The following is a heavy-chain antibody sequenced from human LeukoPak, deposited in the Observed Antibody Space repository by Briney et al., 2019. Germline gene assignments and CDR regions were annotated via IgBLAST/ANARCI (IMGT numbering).Heavy chain of an antibody. CDR2: IYYSGST. J-gene: IGHJ4*02. D-gene: IGHD3-10*01. CDR1: GGSISSYY. V-gene: IGHV4-59*12. CDR3: AVALFTMVRGVIYY. Sequence: SETLSLTCTVSGGSISSYYWSWIRQPPGKGLEWIGYIYYSGSTNYNPSLKSRVTISVDTSKNQFSLKLSSVTAADTAVYYCAVALFTMVRGVIYYWGQGTRVTVSS.